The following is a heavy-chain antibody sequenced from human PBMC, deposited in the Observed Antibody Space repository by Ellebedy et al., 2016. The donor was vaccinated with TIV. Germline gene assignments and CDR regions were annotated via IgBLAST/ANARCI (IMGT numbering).Heavy chain of an antibody. CDR1: GFTFTSFA. Sequence: GESLKISCAASGFTFTSFAMTWVRQAPGKGLEWVSSIINTGGTTYYTDSVKGRFTISTDSSRNTLYLQMTSLRAEDTAIYYCAKGRSGTYIHHAFDSWGQGTLVTVSS. V-gene: IGHV3-23*01. J-gene: IGHJ4*02. CDR2: IINTGGTT. D-gene: IGHD1-14*01. CDR3: AKGRSGTYIHHAFDS.